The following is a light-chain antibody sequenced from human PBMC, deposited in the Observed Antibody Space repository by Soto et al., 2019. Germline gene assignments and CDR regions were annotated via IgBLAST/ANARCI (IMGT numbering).Light chain of an antibody. CDR1: QSFRLTD. Sequence: VLTQTTDTLSLSPGERATLSCRACQSFRLTDLSWYQQKPGQAPRLLIYGAFSRATGIPDRFSASGSGTDFTLTISRLEPEDLAVYYCQQRSNWPPITFGQGTRLEI. CDR3: QQRSNWPPIT. CDR2: GAF. V-gene: IGKV3D-20*02. J-gene: IGKJ5*01.